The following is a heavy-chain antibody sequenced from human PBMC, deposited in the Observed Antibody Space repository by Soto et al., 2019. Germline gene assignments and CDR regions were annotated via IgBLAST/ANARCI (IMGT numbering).Heavy chain of an antibody. CDR1: GGTFSSYA. D-gene: IGHD2-15*01. V-gene: IGHV1-69*13. CDR2: IIPIFGTA. CDR3: ARDAQWWYWVQPRQNWFDP. Sequence: AASVKVSCKASGGTFSSYAISWVRQAPGQGLEWMGGIIPIFGTANYAQKFQGRVTITADESTSTAYMELSSLRSEDTAVYYCARDAQWWYWVQPRQNWFDPWGQGTLVTVSS. J-gene: IGHJ5*02.